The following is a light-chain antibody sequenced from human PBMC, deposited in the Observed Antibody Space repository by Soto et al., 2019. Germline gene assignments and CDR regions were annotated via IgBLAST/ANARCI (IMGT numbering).Light chain of an antibody. V-gene: IGKV1-5*03. CDR1: QSIGRR. CDR3: QQFHGSWT. J-gene: IGKJ1*01. CDR2: EAS. Sequence: DIQMTQSPSTLSASVGDRVTINCRASQSIGRRLAWYQQKPGQAPKLLIYEASNLHSGVPSRFSGSGSGTDFTLTISSLQPDDFATYYCQQFHGSWTFGQGTKV.